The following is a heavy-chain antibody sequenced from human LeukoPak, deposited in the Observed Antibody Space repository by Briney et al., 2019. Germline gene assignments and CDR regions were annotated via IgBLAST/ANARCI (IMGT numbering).Heavy chain of an antibody. D-gene: IGHD2-15*01. CDR2: ISSSSSYI. CDR1: GFTFSSYS. J-gene: IGHJ4*02. V-gene: IGHV3-21*01. Sequence: GGSLRLSCAASGFTFSSYSMNWVRQAPGKGLEWVSSISSSSSYIYYADSVKGRFTISRDNAKNSLYLQMNSLRVEDTAVYYCARVLLEGEDYWGQGTLVTVSS. CDR3: ARVLLEGEDY.